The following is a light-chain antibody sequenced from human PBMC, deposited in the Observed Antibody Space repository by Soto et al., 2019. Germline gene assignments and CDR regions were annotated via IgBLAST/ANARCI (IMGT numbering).Light chain of an antibody. V-gene: IGKV1-39*01. CDR1: QTISSY. CDR3: QRSHRIPYT. J-gene: IGKJ2*01. CDR2: AAS. Sequence: DIQMTQSPSSLSASVGDRVTITFRASQTISSYLNWDQQKPGKAPKLLIYAASSLQSGVPSRFSGSGSGTDFALTISSLQPEDFASYYCQRSHRIPYTFGQGTKPEIK.